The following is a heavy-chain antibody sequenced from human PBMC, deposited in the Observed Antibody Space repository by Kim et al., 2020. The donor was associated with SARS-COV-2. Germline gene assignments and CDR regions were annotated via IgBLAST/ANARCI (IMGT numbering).Heavy chain of an antibody. CDR2: T. V-gene: IGHV4-39*01. J-gene: IGHJ4*02. D-gene: IGHD6-13*01. Sequence: TYYNPSLKSRVTISVDTSKNQFALKLSSVTAADTAVYYCARRYSSSWYHYWGQGTLVTVSS. CDR3: ARRYSSSWYHY.